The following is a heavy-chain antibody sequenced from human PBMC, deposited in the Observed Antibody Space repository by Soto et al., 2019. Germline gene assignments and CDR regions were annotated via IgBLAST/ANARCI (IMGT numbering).Heavy chain of an antibody. D-gene: IGHD3-16*01. V-gene: IGHV3-64D*06. CDR1: GFTFNNYA. Sequence: GSLRLSCSASGFTFNNYAMHWVRQAPGKGLEYVSTVSSDGGTPYYADSVKGRFTISRDNSKNTLYLQMSSLRAEDTAVYYCVMGYYFDYWGQGT. CDR2: VSSDGGTP. J-gene: IGHJ4*02. CDR3: VMGYYFDY.